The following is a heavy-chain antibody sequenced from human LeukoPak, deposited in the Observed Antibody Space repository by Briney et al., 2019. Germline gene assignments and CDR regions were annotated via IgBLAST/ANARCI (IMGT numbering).Heavy chain of an antibody. CDR3: ARVVAVAGLYYYYYMDV. CDR1: GGSISSYY. J-gene: IGHJ6*03. CDR2: IYYNGST. V-gene: IGHV4-59*01. D-gene: IGHD6-19*01. Sequence: SETLSLTCTVSGGSISSYYWSWIRQPPGKGLEWIGYIYYNGSTNYNPSLKSRVTISVDTSKNQFSLKLSSVTAADTAVYYCARVVAVAGLYYYYYMDVWGKGTTVTISS.